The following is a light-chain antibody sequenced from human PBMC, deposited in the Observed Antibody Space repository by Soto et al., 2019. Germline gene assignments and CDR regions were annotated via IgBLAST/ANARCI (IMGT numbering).Light chain of an antibody. CDR1: QTVSSN. Sequence: EIVMTQSPATLSVSPGERATLSCRASQTVSSNLAWYQQKPGQAPRLLIYDASTRATGIPARFSGSGSGTGFTLTISSLQSEDFAVYYCQQYDNWPPITFGQGTRLEIK. CDR3: QQYDNWPPIT. CDR2: DAS. V-gene: IGKV3D-15*01. J-gene: IGKJ5*01.